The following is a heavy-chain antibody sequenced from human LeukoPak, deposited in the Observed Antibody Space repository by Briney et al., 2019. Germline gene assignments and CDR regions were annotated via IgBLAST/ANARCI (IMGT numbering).Heavy chain of an antibody. CDR3: ARITGTTARYYYYYMDV. Sequence: ASVKVSCKASGYTFNNYGITWVRQAPGQGLEWMGWISAYNGDTNYAQKLQGRVTMTTDTSTSTAYMELRSLRSDDTAVYYCARITGTTARYYYYYMDVWGKGTTVTISS. CDR1: GYTFNNYG. J-gene: IGHJ6*03. V-gene: IGHV1-18*01. D-gene: IGHD1-20*01. CDR2: ISAYNGDT.